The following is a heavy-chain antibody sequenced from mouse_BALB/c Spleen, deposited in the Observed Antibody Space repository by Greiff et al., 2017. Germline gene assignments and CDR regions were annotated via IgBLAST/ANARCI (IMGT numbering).Heavy chain of an antibody. J-gene: IGHJ2*01. CDR2: ISNGGGST. CDR1: GFTFSSYT. Sequence: DVMLVESGGGLVQPGGSLKLSCAASGFTFSSYTMSWVRQTPEKRLEWVAYISNGGGSTYYPDTVKGRFTISRDNAKNTLYLQMSSLKSEDTAMYYCSRRSYYVLDYWGQGTTLTVSS. CDR3: SRRSYYVLDY. V-gene: IGHV5-12-2*01. D-gene: IGHD1-1*01.